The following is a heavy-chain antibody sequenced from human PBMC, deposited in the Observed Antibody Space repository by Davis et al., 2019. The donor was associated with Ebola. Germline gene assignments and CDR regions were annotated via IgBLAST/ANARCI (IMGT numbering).Heavy chain of an antibody. Sequence: PSETLSLTRTVSGGSISSYYWSWIRQPPGKGLEWIGYNYYSGSTNYNPSLKSRVTISVDTSKNQFSLKLSSVTAADTAVYYCARAPGDFWSGYGAFDIWGQGTMVTASS. V-gene: IGHV4-59*01. J-gene: IGHJ3*02. CDR2: NYYSGST. CDR1: GGSISSYY. CDR3: ARAPGDFWSGYGAFDI. D-gene: IGHD3-3*01.